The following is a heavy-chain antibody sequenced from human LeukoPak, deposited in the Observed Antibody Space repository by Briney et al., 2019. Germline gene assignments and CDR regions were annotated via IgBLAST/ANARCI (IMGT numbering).Heavy chain of an antibody. CDR1: GVTFSSYA. CDR2: ISGSGGST. Sequence: TGGSLRLSCAASGVTFSSYAMSWVRQAPGKGLEWVSAISGSGGSTYYADSVKGRFTISRDNSKNTLYLQMNSLRAEDTAVYYCAKHSRGYYDILTGPRDWGQGTLVTVSS. V-gene: IGHV3-23*01. CDR3: AKHSRGYYDILTGPRD. D-gene: IGHD3-9*01. J-gene: IGHJ4*02.